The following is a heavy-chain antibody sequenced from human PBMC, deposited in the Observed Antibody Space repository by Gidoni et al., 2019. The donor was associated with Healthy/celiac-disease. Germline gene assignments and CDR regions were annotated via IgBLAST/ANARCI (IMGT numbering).Heavy chain of an antibody. CDR2: ISYDGSNK. CDR1: GFTFRSYA. J-gene: IGHJ5*02. D-gene: IGHD4-17*01. CDR3: AGGGAMTTVTNGFDP. Sequence: QVQLVESGGGVVPPGRSLRLSCAASGFTFRSYAMHWVRQAPGKGLEWVAVISYDGSNKYYADSVKGRFTISRDNSKNTLYLQMNSLRAEDTAVYYCAGGGAMTTVTNGFDPWGQGTLVTVSS. V-gene: IGHV3-30-3*01.